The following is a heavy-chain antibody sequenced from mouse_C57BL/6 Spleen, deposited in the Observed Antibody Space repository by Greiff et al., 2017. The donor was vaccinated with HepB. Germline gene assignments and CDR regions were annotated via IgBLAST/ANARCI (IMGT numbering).Heavy chain of an antibody. V-gene: IGHV5-4*01. CDR1: GFTFSSYA. Sequence: VQVVESGGGLVKPGGSLKLSCAASGFTFSSYAMSWVRQTPEKRLEWVATISDGGSYTYYPDNVKGRFTISRDNAKNNLYLQMSHLKSEDTAMYYCAIDSAYSAMDYWGQGTSVTVSS. J-gene: IGHJ4*01. CDR3: AIDSAYSAMDY. D-gene: IGHD2-10*01. CDR2: ISDGGSYT.